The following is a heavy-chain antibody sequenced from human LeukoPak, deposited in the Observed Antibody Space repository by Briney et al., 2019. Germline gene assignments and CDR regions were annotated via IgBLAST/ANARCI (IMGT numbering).Heavy chain of an antibody. CDR1: GFTFSRYW. J-gene: IGHJ4*02. D-gene: IGHD3-9*01. CDR3: VRGADTGYSSDS. V-gene: IGHV3-74*01. Sequence: GGSLRLSCVASGFTFSRYWMHWVRQAPGKGLVWVSRINSDGRSTNYADSAKGRFSISRDNAENTLYLQMNSLRVEDTAVYYCVRGADTGYSSDSWGQGTLVTVSS. CDR2: INSDGRST.